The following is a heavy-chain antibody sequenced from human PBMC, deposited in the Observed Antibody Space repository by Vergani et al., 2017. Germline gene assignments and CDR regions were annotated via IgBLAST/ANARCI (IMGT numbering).Heavy chain of an antibody. V-gene: IGHV1-2*04. CDR2: INPNSGGT. CDR1: GYTFTGYY. D-gene: IGHD6-19*01. J-gene: IGHJ2*01. Sequence: QVQLVQSGAEVKNPGASVTVSCKASGYTFTGYYMHWVRQAPGQGLEWMAWINPNSGGTNYAQKFQGWVTMTRDTSISTAYMELGRLRSDDTAVYYCARGIAVAGKDWYFDLWGRGTLVTVSS. CDR3: ARGIAVAGKDWYFDL.